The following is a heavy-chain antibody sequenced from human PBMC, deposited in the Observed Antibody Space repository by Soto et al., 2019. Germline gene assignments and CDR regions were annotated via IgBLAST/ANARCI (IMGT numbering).Heavy chain of an antibody. V-gene: IGHV3-21*01. J-gene: IGHJ4*02. D-gene: IGHD6-19*01. CDR1: GFTFSSYS. CDR3: ASMPWSSGWFPGGGLEFDY. CDR2: ISSSSSYI. Sequence: EVQLVESGGGLVKPGGSLRLSCAASGFTFSSYSMNWVRQAPGKGLEWVSSISSSSSYIYYADSVKGRFTISRDNAKNSLYLQMNSLRAEDTAVYYCASMPWSSGWFPGGGLEFDYWGQGTLVTVSS.